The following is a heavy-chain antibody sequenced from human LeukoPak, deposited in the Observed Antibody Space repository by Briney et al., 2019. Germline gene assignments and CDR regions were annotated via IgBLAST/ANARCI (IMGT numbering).Heavy chain of an antibody. CDR2: IYYSGST. Sequence: SETLSLTCTVSGDSISSSSYYWGWIRQPPGKGLEWIGSIYYSGSTYYNPSLKSRVTISVDTSKNQFSLKLSSVTAADTAVYYCARHFALLRYFDWLLPFDYWGQGTLVTVSS. D-gene: IGHD3-9*01. V-gene: IGHV4-39*01. CDR3: ARHFALLRYFDWLLPFDY. CDR1: GDSISSSSYY. J-gene: IGHJ4*02.